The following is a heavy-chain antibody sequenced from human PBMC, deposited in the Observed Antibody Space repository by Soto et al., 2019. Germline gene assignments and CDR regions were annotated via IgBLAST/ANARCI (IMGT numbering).Heavy chain of an antibody. V-gene: IGHV3-30*18. CDR1: GFTFSSYG. Sequence: QVQLVESGGGVVQPGRSLRLSCEASGFTFSSYGMHWVHQSPGKGLEWVAVISYDGSNKYYADSVKGRFTISRDNSKNTLYVQMNSLRAEDTAMYYCAKEGVRATTGGSPPDYWGQGTLVTVSS. CDR2: ISYDGSNK. D-gene: IGHD2-8*02. J-gene: IGHJ4*02. CDR3: AKEGVRATTGGSPPDY.